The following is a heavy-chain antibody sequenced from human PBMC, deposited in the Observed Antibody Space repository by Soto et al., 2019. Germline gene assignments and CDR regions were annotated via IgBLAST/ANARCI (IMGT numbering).Heavy chain of an antibody. V-gene: IGHV6-1*01. CDR1: GDSVSSNSAA. J-gene: IGHJ4*02. Sequence: SQTLSLTCAISGDSVSSNSAAWNWIRQSPSRGLEWLGRTYYRSKWYNDYAVSVGSRVTIIPDTSENQFSLQLNSVTPEDTAMYYCARDKSCGDHCCRFDYRGQGTLVTVSS. D-gene: IGHD2-21*02. CDR2: TYYRSKWYN. CDR3: ARDKSCGDHCCRFDY.